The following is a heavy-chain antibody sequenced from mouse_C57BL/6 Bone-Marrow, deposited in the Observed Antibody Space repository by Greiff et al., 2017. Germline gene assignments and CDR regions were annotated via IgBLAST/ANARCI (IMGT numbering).Heavy chain of an antibody. Sequence: VQLQQSDAELVKPGASVKISCKVSGYTFTDHTIHWMKQRPEQGLEWIGYIYPRDGSTKYNEQFKGKATLTADKSSSTAYMQLNSLTSEDSAVYFCAKYYDYDDWFAYWGQGTLVTVSA. CDR3: AKYYDYDDWFAY. CDR2: IYPRDGST. D-gene: IGHD2-4*01. CDR1: GYTFTDHT. J-gene: IGHJ3*01. V-gene: IGHV1-78*01.